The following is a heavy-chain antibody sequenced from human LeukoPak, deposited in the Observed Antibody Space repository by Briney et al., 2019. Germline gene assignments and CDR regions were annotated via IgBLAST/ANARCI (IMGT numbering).Heavy chain of an antibody. CDR3: ASQGGPGIAAAGGYFDY. CDR1: GGTFSSYA. V-gene: IGHV1-69*05. D-gene: IGHD6-13*01. CDR2: IIPIFGTA. Sequence: SVNVSCKASGGTFSSYAISWVRQAPGQGLEWMGGIIPIFGTANYAQKFQGRVTMTRNTSISTAYMEPSSLRSEDTAVYYCASQGGPGIAAAGGYFDYWGQGTLVTVSS. J-gene: IGHJ4*02.